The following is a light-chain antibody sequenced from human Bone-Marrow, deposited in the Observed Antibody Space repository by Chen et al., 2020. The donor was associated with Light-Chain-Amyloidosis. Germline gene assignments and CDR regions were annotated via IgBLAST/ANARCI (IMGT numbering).Light chain of an antibody. Sequence: SYVLTQPSSVSVAPGQTATIACGGNNIGSTSVHWYQQTPGQAPLQVVYDDSDRPSGIPERWSGSNSGNTATLTISRVEAGDEADYYCQVWDRSSDRPVFGGGTKLTVL. J-gene: IGLJ3*02. CDR1: NIGSTS. CDR2: DDS. CDR3: QVWDRSSDRPV. V-gene: IGLV3-21*02.